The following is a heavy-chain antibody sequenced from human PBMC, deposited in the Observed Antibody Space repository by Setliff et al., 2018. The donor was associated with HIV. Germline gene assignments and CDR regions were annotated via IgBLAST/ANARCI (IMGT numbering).Heavy chain of an antibody. CDR2: TIPMSDIP. CDR3: ARGRNYRDYYYYGMDV. V-gene: IGHV1-69*10. J-gene: IGHJ6*02. Sequence: ASVKVSCKASGFTFNHYALSWVRQAPGQRPEWMGGTIPMSDIPNYAQNFQGRVTITADHSTTTTYMELSSLSSEDTAVYYCARGRNYRDYYYYGMDVWGQGTTVTVSS. D-gene: IGHD1-7*01. CDR1: GFTFNHYA.